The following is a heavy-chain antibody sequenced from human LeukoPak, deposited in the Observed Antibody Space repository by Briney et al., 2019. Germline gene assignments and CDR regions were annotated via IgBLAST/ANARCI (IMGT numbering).Heavy chain of an antibody. Sequence: GGSLRLSCAASGFTFSSYAMSWVRQAPGKGLEWVSAISGSGGSTYYADSVRGRFTISRDNSQNTLYLQMDSLRAEDTALYYCAKEYSGYDFDYWGQGTLVTVSS. V-gene: IGHV3-23*01. CDR2: ISGSGGST. CDR3: AKEYSGYDFDY. CDR1: GFTFSSYA. J-gene: IGHJ4*02. D-gene: IGHD5-12*01.